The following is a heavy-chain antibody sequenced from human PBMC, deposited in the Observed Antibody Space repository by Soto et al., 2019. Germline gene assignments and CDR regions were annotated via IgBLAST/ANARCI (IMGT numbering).Heavy chain of an antibody. Sequence: GGSLRLSCLASGFTFRNYAMSWVRQAPGKGLERVSGISGSGGSTHYTDSVKGRFTISRDNSKNTLYLQMNALRAEETAVYYCAKDPTYDSSGYEFVGFDYWGQGTLVTVSS. CDR3: AKDPTYDSSGYEFVGFDY. CDR2: ISGSGGST. V-gene: IGHV3-23*01. D-gene: IGHD3-22*01. J-gene: IGHJ4*02. CDR1: GFTFRNYA.